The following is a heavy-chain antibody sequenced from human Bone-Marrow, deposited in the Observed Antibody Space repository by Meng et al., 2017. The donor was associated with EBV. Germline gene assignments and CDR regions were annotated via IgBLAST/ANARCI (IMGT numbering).Heavy chain of an antibody. J-gene: IGHJ4*02. CDR3: ARDGDFWSGLDY. Sequence: QVQLVQAGAEVKKPGSSVEVSCKASGGTFSSYAISWVRQAPGQGLEWMGGIIPIFGTANYAQKFQGRVTITADESTSTAYMELSSLRSEDTAVYYCARDGDFWSGLDYWGQGPLVTVSS. CDR2: IIPIFGTA. D-gene: IGHD3-3*01. V-gene: IGHV1-69*01. CDR1: GGTFSSYA.